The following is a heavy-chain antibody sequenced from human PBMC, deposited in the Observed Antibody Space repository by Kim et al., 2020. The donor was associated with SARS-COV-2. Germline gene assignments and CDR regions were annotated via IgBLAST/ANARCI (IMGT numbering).Heavy chain of an antibody. CDR3: AKGLN. CDR1: GDSISGSSYY. CDR2: IYYSGTT. V-gene: IGHV4-39*01. Sequence: SETLSLTCTVSGDSISGSSYYWGWIRQPPGKGLEWIGNIYYSGTTNYNPSLKSRVTISIDTSENQFSLKLSSVTAADTAVYYCAKGLNWGQGTLVTVSS. J-gene: IGHJ4*02.